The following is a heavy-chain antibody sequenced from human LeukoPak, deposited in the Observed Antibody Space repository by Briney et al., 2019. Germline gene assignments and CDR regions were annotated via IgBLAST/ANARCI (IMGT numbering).Heavy chain of an antibody. CDR3: AQDLAWGAFDH. J-gene: IGHJ4*02. CDR2: ISGSGGST. Sequence: GGSLRLSCAASGFTFSSYGMSWVRQAPGKGLEWVSGISGSGGSTYYADSVKGRFTISRDNSKNTLYLRMNSLRAEDTAVYYCAQDLAWGAFDHWGQGTLVTVSS. D-gene: IGHD7-27*01. V-gene: IGHV3-23*01. CDR1: GFTFSSYG.